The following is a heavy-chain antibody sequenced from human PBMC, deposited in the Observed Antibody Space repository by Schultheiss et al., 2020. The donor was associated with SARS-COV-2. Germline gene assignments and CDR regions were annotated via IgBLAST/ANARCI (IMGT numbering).Heavy chain of an antibody. CDR1: GGSISSGGYY. V-gene: IGHV4-34*10. CDR3: ARGSSSGWSYYYGMDV. D-gene: IGHD6-19*01. Sequence: SETLSLTCAVSGGSISSGGYYWSWIRQPPGKGLEWIGEINHSGSTNYNPSLKSRITMSVDTSKNQFYLKLSSVTAADTAVYYCARGSSSGWSYYYGMDVWGQGTTVTVSS. J-gene: IGHJ6*02. CDR2: INHSGST.